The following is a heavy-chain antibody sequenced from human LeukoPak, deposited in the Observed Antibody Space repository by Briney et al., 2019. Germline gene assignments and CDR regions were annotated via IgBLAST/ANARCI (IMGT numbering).Heavy chain of an antibody. CDR2: INPGGDNT. J-gene: IGHJ3*02. CDR3: ARIRDGYNDAYDI. V-gene: IGHV1-46*01. Sequence: ASVKVSCKASGYTFTGYYIHWVRQAPGQGLEWMGLINPGGDNTNYAQNLQGRVTMTRDTSTSTVYMELSSLRSEDTAIYYCARIRDGYNDAYDIWGQGTVVTVPS. CDR1: GYTFTGYY. D-gene: IGHD5-24*01.